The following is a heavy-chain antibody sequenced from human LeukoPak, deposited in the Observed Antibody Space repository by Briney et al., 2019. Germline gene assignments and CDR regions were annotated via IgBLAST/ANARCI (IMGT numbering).Heavy chain of an antibody. CDR3: ARVLAGYPDAFDI. V-gene: IGHV3-64*01. CDR1: GFTFSTYS. CDR2: ISSNGDNT. J-gene: IGHJ3*02. D-gene: IGHD3-16*02. Sequence: GGSLRLSCVDSGFTFSTYSMNWVRQAPGKGLEYVSAISSNGDNTYYANSVKGRFTISRDNSKNPLYLQMGSLRAEDMAVYYCARVLAGYPDAFDIWGQGPMVTVSS.